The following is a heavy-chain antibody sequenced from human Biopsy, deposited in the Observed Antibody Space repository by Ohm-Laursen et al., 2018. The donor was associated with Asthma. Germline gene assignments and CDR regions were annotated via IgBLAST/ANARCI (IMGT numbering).Heavy chain of an antibody. J-gene: IGHJ1*01. V-gene: IGHV3-30*03. Sequence: SLRLSCAASGFTFGDYRMSWVRQVPGKGLEWVAVISYDGSNKYYADSVKGRFTISRDNSKNTLYLQMNSLRAEDTAVYYCARTFHFWSPYHAEHYQLWGQGTLVTVSS. CDR2: ISYDGSNK. CDR1: GFTFGDYR. D-gene: IGHD3-3*02. CDR3: ARTFHFWSPYHAEHYQL.